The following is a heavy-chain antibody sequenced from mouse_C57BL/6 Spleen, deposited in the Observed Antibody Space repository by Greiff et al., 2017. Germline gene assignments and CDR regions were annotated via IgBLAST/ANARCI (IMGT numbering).Heavy chain of an antibody. V-gene: IGHV1-54*01. CDR3: ARGAYGYDVLAY. CDR1: GYAFTNYL. D-gene: IGHD2-2*01. CDR2: INPGSGGT. J-gene: IGHJ3*01. Sequence: QVQLKESGAELVRPGTSVKVSCKASGYAFTNYLIEWVKQRHGQGLEWIGVINPGSGGTNYNEKFKGKATLTAEKSSSTAYMQLSSLTSEDSAVYVCARGAYGYDVLAYWGQGTLVTVSA.